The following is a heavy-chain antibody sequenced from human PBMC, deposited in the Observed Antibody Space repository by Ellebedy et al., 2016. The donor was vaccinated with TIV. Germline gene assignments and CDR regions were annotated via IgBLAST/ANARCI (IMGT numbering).Heavy chain of an antibody. J-gene: IGHJ4*02. V-gene: IGHV4-30-4*01. D-gene: IGHD5-24*01. CDR3: ARGGDGYIHY. CDR1: GGSISSGDYY. CDR2: ISYSGNT. Sequence: MPSETLSLTCTVSGGSISSGDYYWSWIRQPPGKGLEWIGYISYSGNTYHNPSLKSPVTISVDTSQNQFSLKLSSVTAEDTAVYYCARGGDGYIHYWGQGTLVTVSS.